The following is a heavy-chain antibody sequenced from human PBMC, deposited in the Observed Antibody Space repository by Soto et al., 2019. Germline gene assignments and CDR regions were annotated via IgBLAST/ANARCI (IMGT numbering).Heavy chain of an antibody. D-gene: IGHD3-9*01. CDR2: INPYDGST. V-gene: IGHV1-46*01. CDR1: GYTLTSYY. J-gene: IGHJ1*01. CDR3: VRPTIAATGTTPFQH. Sequence: QVLLVQSGAEVKKPGASVKVSCQASGYTLTSYYMHWVRQAPGQVLEWMGMINPYDGSTTSAQKFQGRVAMTADTATSTVYMELNRRSYDATAVYYCVRPTIAATGTTPFQHWGQGTLVIVSS.